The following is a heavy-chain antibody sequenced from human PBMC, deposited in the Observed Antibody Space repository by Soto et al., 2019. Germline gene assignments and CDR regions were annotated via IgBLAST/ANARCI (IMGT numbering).Heavy chain of an antibody. J-gene: IGHJ5*02. CDR2: IRNRANSYST. V-gene: IGHV3-72*01. D-gene: IGHD3-10*01. Sequence: EVQLVESGGGLVQPGGSLRLSCAASGFIFSDRYMDWVRQTPGKGLEWLGRIRNRANSYSTEDAASGRGRFTISRNDSNNLLYLHRSSLKTEDTAVYYCATIDMVEKFDPRGQGILVTVSS. CDR1: GFIFSDRY. CDR3: ATIDMVEKFDP.